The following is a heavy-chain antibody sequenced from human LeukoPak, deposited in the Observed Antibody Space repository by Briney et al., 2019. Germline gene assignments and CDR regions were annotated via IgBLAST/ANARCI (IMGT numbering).Heavy chain of an antibody. CDR1: GYTFTSYG. CDR2: INTNTGNP. Sequence: ASVKVSCKASGYTFTSYGMNWVRQAPGQGLEWMGWINTNTGNPTYAQGFTGRFVFSLDTSVNTAYLQISSLKAEDTAVYYCARESGFGELFPTDYWGQGTLVTVSS. D-gene: IGHD3-10*01. J-gene: IGHJ4*02. CDR3: ARESGFGELFPTDY. V-gene: IGHV7-4-1*02.